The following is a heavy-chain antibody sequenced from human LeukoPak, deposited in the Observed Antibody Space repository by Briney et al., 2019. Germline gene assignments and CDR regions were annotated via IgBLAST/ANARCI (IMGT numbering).Heavy chain of an antibody. CDR2: IIPIFGTA. Sequence: SVKVSCKASGGTFSSYAISWVRQAPGQGLEWMGRIIPIFGTANYAQKFQGRVTITADESTSTAYVELSSLRSEDSAVYYCARAPGSRYYGASWGQGTLVTVSS. J-gene: IGHJ4*02. V-gene: IGHV1-69*15. D-gene: IGHD3-3*01. CDR1: GGTFSSYA. CDR3: ARAPGSRYYGAS.